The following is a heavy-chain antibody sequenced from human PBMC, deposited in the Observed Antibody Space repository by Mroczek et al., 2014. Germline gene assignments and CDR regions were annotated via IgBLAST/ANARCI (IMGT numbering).Heavy chain of an antibody. CDR3: ARGGGQWELVSRVYYFDY. D-gene: IGHD1-26*01. CDR1: GGSFSGYY. J-gene: IGHJ4*02. Sequence: QVQLQESGAGLLKPSETLSLTCAVYGGSFSGYYWSWIRQPPGKGLEWIGEINHSGSTNYNPSLKSRVTISVDTSKNQFSLKLSSVTAADTAVYYCARGGGQWELVSRVYYFDYWGQGTLVTVSS. V-gene: IGHV4-34*01. CDR2: INHSGST.